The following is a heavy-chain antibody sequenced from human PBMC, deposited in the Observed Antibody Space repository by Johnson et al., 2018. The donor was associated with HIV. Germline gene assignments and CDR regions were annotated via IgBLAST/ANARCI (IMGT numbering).Heavy chain of an antibody. CDR1: GFTVSSNY. CDR3: ARGSYNFWSGEREAFDI. Sequence: MQLVESGGGLIQPGGSLRLSCAASGFTVSSNYMSWVHQAPGKGLEWVSVIYSGGSTYYADSVKGRFTISRDNSKNTLYLQMNSLRAEETAVYYCARGSYNFWSGEREAFDIWGQGTMVTVSS. CDR2: IYSGGST. V-gene: IGHV3-66*03. D-gene: IGHD3-3*01. J-gene: IGHJ3*02.